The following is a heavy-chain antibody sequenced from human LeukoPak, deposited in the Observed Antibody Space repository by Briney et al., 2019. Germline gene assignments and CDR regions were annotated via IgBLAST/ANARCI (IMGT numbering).Heavy chain of an antibody. V-gene: IGHV1-18*01. D-gene: IGHD2-15*01. CDR2: ISAYNGNT. CDR1: GYTFTSYG. Sequence: ASVKLSCKASGYTFTSYGISSLRQAPGQGLELMGWISAYNGNTNYAQTLQGRVTMTTDTSTSTAYIELRSLRSDYTTVYYSVRDEGNRTCSSCYHPCFFVSWGPGTLFTVSS. J-gene: IGHJ4*02. CDR3: VRDEGNRTCSSCYHPCFFVS.